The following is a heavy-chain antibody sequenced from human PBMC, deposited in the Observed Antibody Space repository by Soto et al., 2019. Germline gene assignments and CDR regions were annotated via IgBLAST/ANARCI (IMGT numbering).Heavy chain of an antibody. CDR2: IYYDGNT. J-gene: IGHJ4*02. CDR3: ARSEPWGPFDY. Sequence: SETLSLTCTVSGGSITSSSHYWGWIRQPPGKGLECIGNIYYDGNTYYNPSLKSRVTISLDTSKNQFSLRLNSVTAADTAVYYCARSEPWGPFDYWGQGTLVTVSS. CDR1: GGSITSSSHY. V-gene: IGHV4-39*01. D-gene: IGHD7-27*01.